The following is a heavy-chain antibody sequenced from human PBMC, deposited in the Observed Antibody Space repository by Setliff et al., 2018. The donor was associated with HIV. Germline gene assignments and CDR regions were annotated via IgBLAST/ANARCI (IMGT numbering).Heavy chain of an antibody. J-gene: IGHJ4*02. Sequence: SLRLSCVASGFTFSSYGMHWVRQAPGKGLEWVAFILHDGSDKDCSDSVKGRFTISRDNSKNTLYLQMNSLRTEDTAVYYCTKNLYTSRWSPLDYWGQGTLVTVSS. CDR3: TKNLYTSRWSPLDY. CDR2: ILHDGSDK. V-gene: IGHV3-30*02. CDR1: GFTFSSYG. D-gene: IGHD2-8*01.